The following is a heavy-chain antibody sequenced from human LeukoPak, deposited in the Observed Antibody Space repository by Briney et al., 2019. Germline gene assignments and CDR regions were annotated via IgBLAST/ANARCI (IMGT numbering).Heavy chain of an antibody. CDR3: ARALGGSTYYDFWSGYYGVNWFDP. V-gene: IGHV4-39*07. CDR2: IYHSGTT. CDR1: GGFITTGSHY. Sequence: PSETLSLTCTVSGGFITTGSHYWGWVRQPPGKGLEWIGSIYHSGTTYYKSSLKSRVTISIDTSKTQFSLKLSSVTAADTAVYYCARALGGSTYYDFWSGYYGVNWFDPWGQGTLVTVSS. J-gene: IGHJ5*02. D-gene: IGHD3-3*01.